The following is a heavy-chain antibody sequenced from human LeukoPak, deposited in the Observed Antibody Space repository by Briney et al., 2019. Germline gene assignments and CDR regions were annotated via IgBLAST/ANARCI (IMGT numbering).Heavy chain of an antibody. J-gene: IGHJ4*02. CDR2: INAGHGNT. Sequence: ASVKVSCKASGYTFTPYAIHWVRQAPGQRLEWMGWINAGHGNTQYSSNFQGRVTITSDTSASTAYMELSSLRSEDTAVYFCARGADSSGWYAFFDYWGQGTLVTVSS. CDR1: GYTFTPYA. CDR3: ARGADSSGWYAFFDY. V-gene: IGHV1-3*01. D-gene: IGHD6-19*01.